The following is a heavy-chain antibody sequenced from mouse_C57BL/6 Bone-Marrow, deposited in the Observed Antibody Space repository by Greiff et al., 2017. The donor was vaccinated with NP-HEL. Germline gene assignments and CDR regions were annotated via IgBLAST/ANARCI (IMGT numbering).Heavy chain of an antibody. D-gene: IGHD1-1*01. J-gene: IGHJ3*01. CDR1: GFNIKDYY. Sequence: VQLQQSGAELVRPGASVKLSCTASGFNIKDYYMHWVKQRPEQGLEWIGRIDPEDGDTEYAPKFQGKATMTADTSSNTAYLQLSSLTAEDTAVYYCTRDYGSLFAYWGQGTLVTVSA. V-gene: IGHV14-1*01. CDR2: IDPEDGDT. CDR3: TRDYGSLFAY.